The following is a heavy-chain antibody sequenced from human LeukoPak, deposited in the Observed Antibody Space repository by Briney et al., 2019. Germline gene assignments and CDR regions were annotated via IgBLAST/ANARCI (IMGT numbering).Heavy chain of an antibody. D-gene: IGHD3-22*01. CDR3: AKGGSSGYYRWCFDL. CDR2: INSDGYTT. CDR1: GFTFSNFW. V-gene: IGHV3-74*01. J-gene: IGHJ2*01. Sequence: PGGSLRLSCVASGFTFSNFWMHWVRQAPGKGLVWVSRINSDGYTTNYADSVKGRFTISRDNAKNTLYLQMNSLRVEDTGVYYCAKGGSSGYYRWCFDLWGRGTLVTVSS.